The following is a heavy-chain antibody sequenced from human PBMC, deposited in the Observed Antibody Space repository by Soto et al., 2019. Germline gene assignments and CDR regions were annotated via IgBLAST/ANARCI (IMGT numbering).Heavy chain of an antibody. V-gene: IGHV1-69*06. D-gene: IGHD2-2*01. CDR1: GGTFSSYA. Sequence: SVNVSCKASGGTFSSYAISWVRQAPGQGLEWMGGIIPIFGTANYAQKFQGRVTITADKSTSTAYMELSSLRSEDTAVYYCARTYCSSTSCYSTPRGFDYWGQGTLVTVSS. CDR3: ARTYCSSTSCYSTPRGFDY. CDR2: IIPIFGTA. J-gene: IGHJ4*02.